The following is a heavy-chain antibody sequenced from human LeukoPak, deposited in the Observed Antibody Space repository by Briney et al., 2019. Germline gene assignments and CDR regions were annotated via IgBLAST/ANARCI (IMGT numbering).Heavy chain of an antibody. Sequence: PGGSLRLSCAAFGFTLRNAWMSWVRQAPGKGPEWVGRIKSKADGGTTDYAAPVKGRFTISRDDSKNTLFLQMNGLKTEDTAVYYCTTDLSPGDFRPSWGQGTLVTVSS. CDR3: TTDLSPGDFRPS. J-gene: IGHJ5*02. D-gene: IGHD3-3*01. CDR2: IKSKADGGTT. V-gene: IGHV3-15*01. CDR1: GFTLRNAW.